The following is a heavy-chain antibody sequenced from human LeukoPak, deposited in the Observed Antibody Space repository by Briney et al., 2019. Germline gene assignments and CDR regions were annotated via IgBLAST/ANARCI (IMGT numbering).Heavy chain of an antibody. Sequence: GGSPRLSCAASGLTFSSYWMHWVRQAPGKGLVWVSRINSDGSSTSYADSVKGRFTISRDNAKNTLYLQMNGLRAEDTAVYYCARMIQLWLPLGAFDIWGQGTMVTVSS. D-gene: IGHD5-18*01. CDR2: INSDGSST. V-gene: IGHV3-74*01. J-gene: IGHJ3*02. CDR1: GLTFSSYW. CDR3: ARMIQLWLPLGAFDI.